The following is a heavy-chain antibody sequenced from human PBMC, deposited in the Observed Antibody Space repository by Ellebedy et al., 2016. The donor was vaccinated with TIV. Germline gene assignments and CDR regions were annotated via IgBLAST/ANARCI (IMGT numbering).Heavy chain of an antibody. V-gene: IGHV3-7*01. CDR1: GFTFSTYW. CDR3: ATQWELYD. D-gene: IGHD1-26*01. Sequence: PGGSLRLSCAGSGFTFSTYWMSWVRQAPGKGLEWVAGIRQGGSDKYYVDSVRGRFTISRDDAKNSLYLQMNSLRDEDTAVYYCATQWELYDWGQGTPVTVSS. J-gene: IGHJ4*02. CDR2: IRQGGSDK.